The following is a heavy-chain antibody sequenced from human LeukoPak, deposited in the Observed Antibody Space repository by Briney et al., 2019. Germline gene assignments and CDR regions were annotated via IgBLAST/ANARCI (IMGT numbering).Heavy chain of an antibody. D-gene: IGHD4-11*01. J-gene: IGHJ4*02. V-gene: IGHV3-53*01. Sequence: GGSLRLTCAASGFTVSSNYMNWVRQAPGKGLEWVSVIYSGGSTYYADSVKGRFTISRDNSKNTLYLQMNSLRAEDTAVYYCARCYSNYVEYYFDYWGQGTLVTVSS. CDR3: ARCYSNYVEYYFDY. CDR2: IYSGGST. CDR1: GFTVSSNY.